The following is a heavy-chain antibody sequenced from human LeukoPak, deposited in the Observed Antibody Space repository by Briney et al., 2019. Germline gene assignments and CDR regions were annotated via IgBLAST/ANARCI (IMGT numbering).Heavy chain of an antibody. Sequence: GGSLTLSCAASGFTFSDYYMNWIRQPPGKGLEWVAYISSSSDFTNYADSVKGRFTISRDNAKNSLYLQMNSLRADDTAVYYCARRYYDFLTGYYNWYFDLWGRGTLVTVSS. V-gene: IGHV3-11*03. CDR1: GFTFSDYY. CDR2: ISSSSDFT. CDR3: ARRYYDFLTGYYNWYFDL. D-gene: IGHD3-9*01. J-gene: IGHJ2*01.